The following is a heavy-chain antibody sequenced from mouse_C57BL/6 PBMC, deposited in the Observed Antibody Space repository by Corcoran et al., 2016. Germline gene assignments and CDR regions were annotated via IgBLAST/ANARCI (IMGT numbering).Heavy chain of an antibody. CDR2: IYPGDGDT. CDR3: AREGIYDGPWFAY. D-gene: IGHD2-3*01. J-gene: IGHJ3*01. CDR1: GYAFSSYW. Sequence: QVQLQQSGAELVKPGASVKISCKASGYAFSSYWMNWVKQRPGKGLEWIGQIYPGDGDTNYNGKFKGKATLTADKSSSTAYMQLSSLTSEDSAVYFCAREGIYDGPWFAYWGQGTLVTVSA. V-gene: IGHV1-80*01.